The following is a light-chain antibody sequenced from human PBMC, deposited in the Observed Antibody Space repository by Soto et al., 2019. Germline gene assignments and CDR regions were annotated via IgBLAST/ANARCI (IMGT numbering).Light chain of an antibody. CDR3: SSYTTNITHVV. CDR1: SGDIGGYNY. Sequence: QSALTQPASVSGSPGQSITISCTGTSGDIGGYNYVSWYQQHPGKAPKLLISEVTNRPSGVSNRFSGSKSGNTASLTISGLQAEDEADYSCSSYTTNITHVVFGGGTKLTVL. CDR2: EVT. J-gene: IGLJ2*01. V-gene: IGLV2-14*01.